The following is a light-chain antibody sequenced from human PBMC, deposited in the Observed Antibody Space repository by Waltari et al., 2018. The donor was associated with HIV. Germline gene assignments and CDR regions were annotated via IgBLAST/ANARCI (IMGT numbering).Light chain of an antibody. J-gene: IGLJ3*02. CDR3: QVWDIGSTHVV. Sequence: SYVLTQPPSVSVAPGQTARITCGGKGGTNIGGKSVHGYQQKPGQAPVLVVQDDSDRPSGIPERFSGSNSKNTATLTISRVEAGDEADYYCQVWDIGSTHVVFGGGTRLTVL. V-gene: IGLV3-21*02. CDR1: NIGGKS. CDR2: DDS.